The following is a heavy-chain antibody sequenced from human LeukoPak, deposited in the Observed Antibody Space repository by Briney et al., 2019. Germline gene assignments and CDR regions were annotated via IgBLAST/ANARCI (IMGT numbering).Heavy chain of an antibody. V-gene: IGHV1-8*01. D-gene: IGHD6-19*01. J-gene: IGHJ6*03. Sequence: ASVKVSCKASGYTFTNYDTNWVRQATGPGLDWMGCMNPNSGNTGYAQKFQCRVTMTRNTSISTAYMELSSLRSEDTAVYYCARAGYSSGWYGVYYYYMDVWGKGTTVTISS. CDR1: GYTFTNYD. CDR3: ARAGYSSGWYGVYYYYMDV. CDR2: MNPNSGNT.